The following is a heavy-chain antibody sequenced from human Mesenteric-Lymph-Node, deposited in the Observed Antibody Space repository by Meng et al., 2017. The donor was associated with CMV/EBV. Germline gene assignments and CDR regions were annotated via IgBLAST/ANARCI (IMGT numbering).Heavy chain of an antibody. CDR2: IYYNGNT. CDR3: AGGQGDHGHYYYGLDV. Sequence: SETLSLTCTVSGGSISSYYWSWIRQPPGKGLDWIGDIYYNGNTNYNPSLKSRVTISVDTSKSQFSLKLSSVTAADTAVYYCAGGQGDHGHYYYGLDVWGQGTTVTVSS. D-gene: IGHD3-16*01. J-gene: IGHJ6*02. CDR1: GGSISSYY. V-gene: IGHV4-59*01.